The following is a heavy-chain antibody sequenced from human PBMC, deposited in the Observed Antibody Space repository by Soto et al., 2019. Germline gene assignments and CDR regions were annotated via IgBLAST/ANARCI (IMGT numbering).Heavy chain of an antibody. CDR3: ARKGPDYYDSSGFFDC. Sequence: GGSLRLSCAASGFTFSGYSITWVRQAPGKGLEWVSSISSSSSYIYYADSVKGRFTISRDNAKNSLYLQMNSLRAEDTAVYYCARKGPDYYDSSGFFDCWGQGTLVTVSS. J-gene: IGHJ4*02. CDR1: GFTFSGYS. D-gene: IGHD3-22*01. V-gene: IGHV3-21*01. CDR2: ISSSSSYI.